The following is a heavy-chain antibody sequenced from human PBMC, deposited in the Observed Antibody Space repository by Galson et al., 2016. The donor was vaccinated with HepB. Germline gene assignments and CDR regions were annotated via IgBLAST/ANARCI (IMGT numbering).Heavy chain of an antibody. J-gene: IGHJ4*02. CDR3: ARSEYSSSFDY. Sequence: SVKVSCKASGYTFTSYVMHWVRQAPGQRLEWMGWIDAGNGNTKYSQKFQGRVTITRDTSATTAYMELSSLRSEDSAIYYCARSEYSSSFDYWGQGILVAVSS. D-gene: IGHD6-6*01. CDR1: GYTFTSYV. V-gene: IGHV1-3*01. CDR2: IDAGNGNT.